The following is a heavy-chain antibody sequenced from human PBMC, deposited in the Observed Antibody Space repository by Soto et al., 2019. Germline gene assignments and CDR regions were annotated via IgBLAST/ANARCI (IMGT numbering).Heavy chain of an antibody. Sequence: PSETLSLTCAVYGGSFSGYYWSWIRQPPGKGLEWIGEINHSGSTNYNPSLKSRVTISVDTSKNQFSLKLSSVTAADTAVYYCASGTPCSGGSCYPDYWGQGTLVTVS. V-gene: IGHV4-34*01. CDR3: ASGTPCSGGSCYPDY. CDR1: GGSFSGYY. D-gene: IGHD2-15*01. J-gene: IGHJ4*02. CDR2: INHSGST.